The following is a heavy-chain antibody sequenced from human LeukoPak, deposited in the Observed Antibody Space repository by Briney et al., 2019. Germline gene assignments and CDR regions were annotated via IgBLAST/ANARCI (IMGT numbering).Heavy chain of an antibody. D-gene: IGHD3-22*01. CDR1: GESSFSSYY. CDR3: SRQVVGNDY. J-gene: IGHJ4*02. V-gene: IGHV4-34*01. CDR2: INHSGYT. Sequence: SETLSLTCAVYGESSFSSYYWSWIRQTPGGALEWIGEINHSGYTNYNPSLKSRVTLSIDTSKNQFSLRLNSVTAADTAVYYCSRQVVGNDYWGQGALVTVSS.